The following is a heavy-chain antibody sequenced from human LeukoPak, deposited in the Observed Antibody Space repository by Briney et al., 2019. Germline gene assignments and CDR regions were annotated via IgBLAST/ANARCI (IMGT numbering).Heavy chain of an antibody. CDR3: ATLGEFYDSSGYYYN. V-gene: IGHV4-34*01. Sequence: SETLSLTCAVYGGSFSGYYWSWIRQPPVKGLEWIWEINHSGSTYYNPSLKSRVTISVDSSKNQFSLKLTSVTAADTAVYYCATLGEFYDSSGYYYNWGQGTLVTVSS. J-gene: IGHJ4*02. D-gene: IGHD3-22*01. CDR2: INHSGST. CDR1: GGSFSGYY.